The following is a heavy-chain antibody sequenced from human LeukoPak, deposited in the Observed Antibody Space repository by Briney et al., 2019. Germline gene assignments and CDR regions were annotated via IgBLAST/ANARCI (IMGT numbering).Heavy chain of an antibody. D-gene: IGHD2-15*01. CDR3: AKDPSLLYYFDY. CDR1: GFTFGNYW. Sequence: PGGSLRLSCAASGFTFGNYWMSWVRQAPGKGLEWVANIKQDGSEKYYVDSVKGRFTISRDNSKNTLYLQMNSLRAEDTAVYYCAKDPSLLYYFDYWGQGTLVTVSS. CDR2: IKQDGSEK. J-gene: IGHJ4*02. V-gene: IGHV3-7*01.